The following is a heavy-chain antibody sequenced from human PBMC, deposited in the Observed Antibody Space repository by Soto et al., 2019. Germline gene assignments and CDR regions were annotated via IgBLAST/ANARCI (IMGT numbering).Heavy chain of an antibody. CDR3: VRLVPTTATGWFAP. J-gene: IGHJ5*02. CDR2: IYYSGTT. Sequence: QLQLQESGPGLVKPSETLSLTCSVSGGSIDRSSYYWAWIRQSPGKGLDWIGSIYYSGTTYYYPSLKRRVPLAVDPSKNQFSLTLRSVTAADTGVYYCVRLVPTTATGWFAPWGQGTLVTVSS. D-gene: IGHD5-12*01. CDR1: GGSIDRSSYY. V-gene: IGHV4-39*01.